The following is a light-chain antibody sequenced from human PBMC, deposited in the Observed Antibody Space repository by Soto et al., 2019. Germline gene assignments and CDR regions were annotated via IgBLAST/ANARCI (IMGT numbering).Light chain of an antibody. CDR2: KAS. J-gene: IGKJ2*03. CDR1: QSISSW. CDR3: QQYNSYSFYS. V-gene: IGKV1-5*03. Sequence: DIQMTQSPSTLSASVGDRVTITCRASQSISSWLAWYQQKPGKAPKLLIYKASSLESGVPSRFSGSGSGTEFPLAISSLQPDDFATYYCQQYNSYSFYSFGQGTKLEI.